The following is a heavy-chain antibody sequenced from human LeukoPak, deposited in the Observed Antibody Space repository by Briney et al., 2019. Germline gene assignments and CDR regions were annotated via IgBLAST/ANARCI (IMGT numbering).Heavy chain of an antibody. J-gene: IGHJ5*02. V-gene: IGHV4-59*01. CDR2: IHYSGGT. D-gene: IGHD2-15*01. CDR1: GGSINNYY. Sequence: SETLSLTCTVSGGSINNYYWSWIRQPPGEGLESTAYIHYSGGTNYNPSLKSRLTISVATSKNQFSLKVTSVTAADTAVYYCARAQLYCRGSSCYPSWFDPWGQGTLVTVSS. CDR3: ARAQLYCRGSSCYPSWFDP.